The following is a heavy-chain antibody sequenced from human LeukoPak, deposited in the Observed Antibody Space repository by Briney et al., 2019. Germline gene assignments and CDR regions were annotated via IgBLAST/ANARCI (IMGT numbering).Heavy chain of an antibody. V-gene: IGHV3-23*01. CDR2: ISGSGGST. CDR3: AKTYYYDSSGYYYWYFDL. J-gene: IGHJ2*01. CDR1: GFTFSSYA. Sequence: GGSLRLSCAASGFTFSSYAMSWVRQAPGKGLEWVSGISGSGGSTYYADSVKGRFTISRDNSKNTLYLQMNSLRAEDTAVYYCAKTYYYDSSGYYYWYFDLWGRGTLVTVSS. D-gene: IGHD3-22*01.